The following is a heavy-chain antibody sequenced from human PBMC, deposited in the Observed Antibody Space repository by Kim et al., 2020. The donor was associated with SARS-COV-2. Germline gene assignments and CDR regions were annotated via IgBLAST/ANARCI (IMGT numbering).Heavy chain of an antibody. D-gene: IGHD4-4*01. Sequence: IYDANSVRGRFTISRDNDKNSLFLQMNSLRAGDTAVYYCARGPNYSPFDYWGQGTLVTVSS. CDR2: I. V-gene: IGHV3-11*04. J-gene: IGHJ4*02. CDR3: ARGPNYSPFDY.